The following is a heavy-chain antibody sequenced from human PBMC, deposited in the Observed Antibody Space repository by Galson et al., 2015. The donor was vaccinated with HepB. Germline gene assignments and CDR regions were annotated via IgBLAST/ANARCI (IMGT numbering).Heavy chain of an antibody. D-gene: IGHD3-3*01. Sequence: SVTVSCKASGYTFGDYYIHWVRQAPGQGLEWMGWINPKSGATKYTQKFQGRVTMTRDTSIITAYMEVRRLTSDDTAVYYCARDDFWSDSLPGDYLGQGSLVLVSS. CDR3: ARDDFWSDSLPGDY. CDR2: INPKSGAT. V-gene: IGHV1-2*02. J-gene: IGHJ4*02. CDR1: GYTFGDYY.